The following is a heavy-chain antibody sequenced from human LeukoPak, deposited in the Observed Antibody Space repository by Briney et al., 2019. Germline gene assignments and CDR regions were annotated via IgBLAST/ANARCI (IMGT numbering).Heavy chain of an antibody. D-gene: IGHD5-12*01. Sequence: PSETLSLTCTVSGGSISSSSYYWGWIRQPPGKGLEWIGSIYYSGSTYYNPSLKSRVTISVDTSKNQFSLKLSSVTAADTAVYYCARAVLVATIPWWYFDLWGRGTLVTVSS. J-gene: IGHJ2*01. CDR1: GGSISSSSYY. V-gene: IGHV4-39*07. CDR2: IYYSGST. CDR3: ARAVLVATIPWWYFDL.